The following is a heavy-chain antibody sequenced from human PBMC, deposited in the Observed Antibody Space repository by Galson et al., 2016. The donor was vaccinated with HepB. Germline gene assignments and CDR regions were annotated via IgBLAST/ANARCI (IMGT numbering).Heavy chain of an antibody. CDR3: ARGAYYMDV. Sequence: TLSLTCAVSGGSINTGTDSWSWIRQPPGKDLEWIGYISHSGNIYYNPSLKSRVTISVGRSKNHFSLKVSSVTAADTAVYYCARGAYYMDVWGKGTTVTVSS. CDR1: GGSINTGTDS. V-gene: IGHV4-30-2*01. J-gene: IGHJ6*03. CDR2: ISHSGNI.